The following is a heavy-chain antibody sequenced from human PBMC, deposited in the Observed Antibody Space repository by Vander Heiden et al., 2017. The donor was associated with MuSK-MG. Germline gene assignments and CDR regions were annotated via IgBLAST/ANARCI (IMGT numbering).Heavy chain of an antibody. Sequence: QVQLVESGGGVVQPGRFLRLSWAASGFTLRGNGMHWVRQAPGKGLEGVAGIWYDGSNKYYADSVKGRFTISRDNSKNTLYLQMNSLRAEDTAVYYCARAQYSGSYYLDYWGQGTLVTVSS. V-gene: IGHV3-33*01. CDR3: ARAQYSGSYYLDY. CDR2: IWYDGSNK. J-gene: IGHJ4*02. D-gene: IGHD1-26*01. CDR1: GFTLRGNG.